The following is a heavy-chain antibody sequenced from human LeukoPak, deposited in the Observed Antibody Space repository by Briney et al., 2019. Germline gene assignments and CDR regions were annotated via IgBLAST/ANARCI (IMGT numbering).Heavy chain of an antibody. CDR2: VSAYNGDT. D-gene: IGHD2-2*01. Sequence: ASVKVSCKASGFTFNSYGFSWVRQAPGQGLEWMGWVSAYNGDTNYAQRVQGRVIMTTETSTSTVYMELRSLRSDDTAVYYCARIAEYHSDRHFDFWGQGTQVTVSS. CDR1: GFTFNSYG. V-gene: IGHV1-18*04. CDR3: ARIAEYHSDRHFDF. J-gene: IGHJ4*02.